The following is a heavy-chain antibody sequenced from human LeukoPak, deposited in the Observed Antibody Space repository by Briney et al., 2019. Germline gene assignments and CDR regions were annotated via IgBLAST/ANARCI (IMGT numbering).Heavy chain of an antibody. Sequence: SETLSLTCTVSGGSIGSYYWNWIRQPPGKGLEWIGYIHYSGSTNHNASLKSRVTISVDTSKNQFSLKLSSVTAADTAVYYCARDGVAGGFDYWGQGTLVTVSS. CDR1: GGSIGSYY. CDR2: IHYSGST. V-gene: IGHV4-59*01. CDR3: ARDGVAGGFDY. D-gene: IGHD6-19*01. J-gene: IGHJ4*02.